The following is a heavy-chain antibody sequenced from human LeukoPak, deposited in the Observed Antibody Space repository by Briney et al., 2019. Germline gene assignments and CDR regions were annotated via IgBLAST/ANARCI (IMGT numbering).Heavy chain of an antibody. J-gene: IGHJ4*02. Sequence: ASVKVSCKASGYTFTDYGINWVRQAPGQGLEWMGWISVYNGNTKYAQNLQGRVTMTTDTSTSTAYMELRSLRSEDTAVYFCARASYYYDSSGFYPTGFDYWGQGTLVTVSS. CDR2: ISVYNGNT. V-gene: IGHV1-18*01. D-gene: IGHD3-22*01. CDR3: ARASYYYDSSGFYPTGFDY. CDR1: GYTFTDYG.